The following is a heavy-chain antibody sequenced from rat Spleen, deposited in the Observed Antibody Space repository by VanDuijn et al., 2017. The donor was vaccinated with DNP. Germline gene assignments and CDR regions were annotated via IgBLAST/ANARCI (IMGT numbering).Heavy chain of an antibody. V-gene: IGHV5-31*01. Sequence: EVQLVESGGDLVQPGRSLKFSCVASGFTFNNYWMTWIRQVPGKGLEWVATITYDGVNTYYPASVRGRFTISRDNGESTLYLQGDSLRSEDTATYYCTRRTPSVALDYWGQGVMVTVSS. D-gene: IGHD1-12*01. CDR2: ITYDGVNT. CDR3: TRRTPSVALDY. CDR1: GFTFNNYW. J-gene: IGHJ2*01.